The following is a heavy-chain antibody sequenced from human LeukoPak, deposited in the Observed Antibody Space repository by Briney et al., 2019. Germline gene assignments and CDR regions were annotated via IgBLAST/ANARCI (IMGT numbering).Heavy chain of an antibody. CDR2: IYPGDSDT. Sequence: GESLQISCKGSGYTFTSYWIAWVRQLPGKGLEWMGIIYPGDSDTRYSPSFQGQVTISADKSISTAYLQWSSLQASDTAMYYCARHQEVSGSYGYWGQGTLVTVSS. D-gene: IGHD1-26*01. CDR1: GYTFTSYW. CDR3: ARHQEVSGSYGY. J-gene: IGHJ4*02. V-gene: IGHV5-51*01.